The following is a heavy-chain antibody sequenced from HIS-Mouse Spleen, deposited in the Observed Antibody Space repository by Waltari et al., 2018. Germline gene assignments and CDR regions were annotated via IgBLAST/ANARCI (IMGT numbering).Heavy chain of an antibody. CDR3: ARMGPASGSYGDY. CDR1: GGSFSGYY. D-gene: IGHD1-26*01. V-gene: IGHV4-34*01. CDR2: INHSGST. J-gene: IGHJ4*02. Sequence: QVQRQQCGAAPCRPSETLSLTGAVYGGSFSGYYWSWIRQPPGKGLEWIGEINHSGSTNYNPPLKSRVTISVDTSKNQFSLKLSSVTAADTAVYYCARMGPASGSYGDYWGQGTLVTVSS.